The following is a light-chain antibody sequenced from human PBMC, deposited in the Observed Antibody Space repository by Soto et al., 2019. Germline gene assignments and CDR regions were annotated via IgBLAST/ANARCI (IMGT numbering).Light chain of an antibody. CDR3: SSYGGSNNVI. J-gene: IGLJ2*01. CDR1: SSDLGSYSY. CDR2: EVS. Sequence: QSALTQPPSASGSPGQSVTISCTGTSSDLGSYSYVSWYQHYPGKAPKLMIYEVSKRPSGVPDRFSGSKSGNTASLTVSGLQAEDEADYYCSSYGGSNNVIFGGGTKVTVL. V-gene: IGLV2-8*01.